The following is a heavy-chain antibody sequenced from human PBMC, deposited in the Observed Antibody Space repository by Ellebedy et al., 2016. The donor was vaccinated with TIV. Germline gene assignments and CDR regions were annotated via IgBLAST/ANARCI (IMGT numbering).Heavy chain of an antibody. CDR2: INPAVSAE. J-gene: IGHJ4*02. D-gene: IGHD3-16*01. Sequence: PGGSLRLSCAASGFIISGYWMSWVRQAPGKGLEWVAHINPAVSAEYYLDSGKGRFTISRDNAKRSLFLQMNSRRVDDTAVYYCVTWGQSYGRWGQGSLVTISS. CDR3: VTWGQSYGR. V-gene: IGHV3-7*03. CDR1: GFIISGYW.